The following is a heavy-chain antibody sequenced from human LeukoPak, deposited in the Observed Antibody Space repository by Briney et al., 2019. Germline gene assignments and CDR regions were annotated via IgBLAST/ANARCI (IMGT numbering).Heavy chain of an antibody. D-gene: IGHD1-1*01. Sequence: ASVKVSCKASGGTFSSYAISWVRQAPGQGLEWMGRIIPILGIANYAQKFQGRVTITADKSTSTAYMELSSLRSEDTAAYYCARDLDNTYYFDYWGQGTLVTVSS. V-gene: IGHV1-69*04. CDR1: GGTFSSYA. J-gene: IGHJ4*02. CDR2: IIPILGIA. CDR3: ARDLDNTYYFDY.